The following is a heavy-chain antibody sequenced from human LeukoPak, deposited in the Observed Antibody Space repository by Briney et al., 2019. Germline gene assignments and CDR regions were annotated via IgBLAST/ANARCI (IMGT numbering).Heavy chain of an antibody. CDR1: EFTVSSNY. D-gene: IGHD3-3*01. Sequence: QPGGSLRLSCAASEFTVSSNYMSWVRQAPGKGLEWVTVIYSGGSTYYADSVKGRFTISRDNSQNTVYLQMNSLRAEDTAMYYCARDRSIFQDYYYGMDVWGQGTTVTVSS. CDR2: IYSGGST. J-gene: IGHJ6*02. CDR3: ARDRSIFQDYYYGMDV. V-gene: IGHV3-66*01.